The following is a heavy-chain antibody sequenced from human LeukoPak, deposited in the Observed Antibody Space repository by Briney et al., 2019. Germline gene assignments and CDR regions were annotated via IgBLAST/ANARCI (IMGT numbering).Heavy chain of an antibody. CDR3: AKDVGYSTAYCDS. CDR1: GFTFDDYA. D-gene: IGHD6-13*01. CDR2: ISWNSGKI. J-gene: IGHJ4*02. V-gene: IGHV3-9*01. Sequence: GRSLRLSCSASGFTFDDYAMHWVRQPPGKGLEWVSGISWNSGKIDYAGSVKGRFTISRDNAKNSLYLQMNSLTEEDTALYYCAKDVGYSTAYCDSWGQGTLVTVSS.